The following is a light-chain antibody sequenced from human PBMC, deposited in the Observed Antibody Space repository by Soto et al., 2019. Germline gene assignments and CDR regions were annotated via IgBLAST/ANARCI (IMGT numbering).Light chain of an antibody. Sequence: DIQMTQSPSSVSASVGDRIIITCRASQYISTWLAWYQQKPGEAPKLLIFAASRLHGGVPSRFSGSGSGTDFTLTINNLQPEDYAIYYCQQADSFPLSFGGGTKVEVK. CDR1: QYISTW. CDR2: AAS. V-gene: IGKV1D-12*01. J-gene: IGKJ4*01. CDR3: QQADSFPLS.